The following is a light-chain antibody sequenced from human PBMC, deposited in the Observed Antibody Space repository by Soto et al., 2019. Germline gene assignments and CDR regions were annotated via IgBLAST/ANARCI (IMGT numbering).Light chain of an antibody. J-gene: IGKJ1*01. CDR1: LDVNSY. CDR3: QQYNNWPPST. V-gene: IGKV3-15*01. CDR2: GAP. Sequence: VLTQSPATLSLSPGERATLSCRASLDVNSYLAWYQQKPGQAPRLLIYGAPTRATGIPARFSGSGSGTEFTLTISSLQSEDFAVYYCQQYNNWPPSTFGQGTKVDI.